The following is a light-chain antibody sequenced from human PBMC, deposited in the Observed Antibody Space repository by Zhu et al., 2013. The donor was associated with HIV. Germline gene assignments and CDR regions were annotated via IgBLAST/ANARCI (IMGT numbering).Light chain of an antibody. CDR3: QQYYTSWT. V-gene: IGKV1-13*02. J-gene: IGKJ1*01. Sequence: AIQLTQSPSSLSASVGDRVTITCRASQGISSALAWYQQKPGKAPKLLIYDASSLESGVPSRFSGSGSGTDFTLTISSLQPEDFATYYCQQYYTSWTFGQGTKVEIK. CDR2: DAS. CDR1: QGISSA.